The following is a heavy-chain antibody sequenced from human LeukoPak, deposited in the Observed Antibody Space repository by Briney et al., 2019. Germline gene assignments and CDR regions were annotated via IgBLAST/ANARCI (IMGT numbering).Heavy chain of an antibody. CDR2: IRPNSGGT. CDR3: ARAGLRYFDWSGDY. J-gene: IGHJ4*02. Sequence: ASVKVSCKASGYTFTSYYMYWVRQAPGQGLEWKGWIRPNSGGTNYTQKFQGRVTMTRDTSINTAYMELSRLTSDDTAVYYCARAGLRYFDWSGDYWGQGTLVTVSS. D-gene: IGHD3-9*01. CDR1: GYTFTSYY. V-gene: IGHV1-2*02.